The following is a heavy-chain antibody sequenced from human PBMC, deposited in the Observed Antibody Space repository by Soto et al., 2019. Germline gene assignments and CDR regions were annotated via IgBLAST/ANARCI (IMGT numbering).Heavy chain of an antibody. CDR1: GGSASSGSYY. CDR3: ARMQYYYDSSSPRKNWFDP. V-gene: IGHV4-61*01. J-gene: IGHJ5*02. D-gene: IGHD3-22*01. CDR2: IYYSGST. Sequence: PSETLSLTCTVSGGSASSGSYYWSWIRQPPGKGLEWIGYIYYSGSTNYNPSLKSRVTISVDTSKNQFSLKLSSVTAADTAVYYCARMQYYYDSSSPRKNWFDPWGQGTLVTVSS.